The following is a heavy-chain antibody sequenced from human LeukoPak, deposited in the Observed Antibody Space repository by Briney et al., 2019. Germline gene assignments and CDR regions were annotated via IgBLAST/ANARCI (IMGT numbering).Heavy chain of an antibody. CDR1: GFTFSSYW. J-gene: IGHJ4*02. Sequence: GGSLRLSCAASGFTFSSYWMSWVRQAPGKGLEWVSSISSSSSYIYYADSVKGRFTISRDNAKNSLYLQMNSLRAEDTAVYYCARDRFYRLDYWGQGTLVTVSS. V-gene: IGHV3-21*01. CDR2: ISSSSSYI. D-gene: IGHD3-16*02. CDR3: ARDRFYRLDY.